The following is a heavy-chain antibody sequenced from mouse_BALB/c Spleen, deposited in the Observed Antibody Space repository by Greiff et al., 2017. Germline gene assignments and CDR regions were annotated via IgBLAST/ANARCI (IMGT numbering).Heavy chain of an antibody. CDR1: GFSLTSYD. D-gene: IGHD3-1*01. CDR2: IWTGGGT. J-gene: IGHJ3*01. V-gene: IGHV2-9-2*01. Sequence: VQLVESGPGLVAPSQSLSITCTVSGFSLTSYDISWIRQPPGKGLEWLGVIWTGGGTNYNSAFMSRLSISKDNSKSQVFLKMNSLQTDDTAIYYCVRDRGGFAYWGQGTLVTVSA. CDR3: VRDRGGFAY.